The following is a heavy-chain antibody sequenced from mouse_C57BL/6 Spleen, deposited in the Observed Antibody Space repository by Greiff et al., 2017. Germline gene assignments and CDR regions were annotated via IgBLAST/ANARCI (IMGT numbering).Heavy chain of an antibody. D-gene: IGHD1-1*01. CDR1: GYTFTSYW. CDR3: ARSYYYVSSYNAMDY. Sequence: QVQLQQPGAELVRPGSSVKLSCKASGYTFTSYWMHWVKQRPIQGLEWIGNIDPSDSETHYNQKFKDKATLTVDKSSSTAYMQLSSLTSEDSAVYYCARSYYYVSSYNAMDYWGQGTSVTVSS. J-gene: IGHJ4*01. V-gene: IGHV1-52*01. CDR2: IDPSDSET.